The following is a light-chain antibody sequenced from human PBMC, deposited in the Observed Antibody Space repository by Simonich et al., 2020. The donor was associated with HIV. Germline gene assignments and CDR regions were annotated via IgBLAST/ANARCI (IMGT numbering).Light chain of an antibody. CDR2: EGN. Sequence: QSALTQPASVSGSPGQSITISCTGTRSDVGSYNLVTWYQQHPGKAPKLMIYEGNKRPSGVSNRFSGSKSGNTASLTISGLQAEDEADYYCCSYAGSSTWVFGGGTKLTVL. CDR3: CSYAGSSTWV. V-gene: IGLV2-23*01. CDR1: RSDVGSYNL. J-gene: IGLJ3*02.